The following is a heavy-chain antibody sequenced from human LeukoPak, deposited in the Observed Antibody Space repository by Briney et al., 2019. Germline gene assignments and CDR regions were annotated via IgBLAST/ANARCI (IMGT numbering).Heavy chain of an antibody. D-gene: IGHD3-10*01. CDR1: GGSISSYY. CDR3: ARGVTYYYGSGSYPDY. J-gene: IGHJ4*02. V-gene: IGHV4-39*07. CDR2: IYYSGST. Sequence: SETLSLTCTVSGGSISSYYWSWIRQPPGKGLEWIGSIYYSGSTYYNPSLKSRVTISVDTSKNQFSLKLSSVTAADTAVYYCARGVTYYYGSGSYPDYWGQGTLVTVSS.